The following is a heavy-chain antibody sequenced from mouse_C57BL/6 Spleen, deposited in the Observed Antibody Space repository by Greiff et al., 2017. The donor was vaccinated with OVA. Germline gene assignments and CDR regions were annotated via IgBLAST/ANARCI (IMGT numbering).Heavy chain of an antibody. CDR2: IDPSDSYT. CDR3: ARRDYYYGIDY. V-gene: IGHV1-69*01. Sequence: VQLQQPGAELVMPGASVKLSCKASGYTFTSYWMHWVKQRPGQGLEWIGEIDPSDSYTNYNQKFKGKSTLTVDKSSSTAYMQLSSLTSEDSAVYYCARRDYYYGIDYWGQGTTLTVSS. J-gene: IGHJ2*01. D-gene: IGHD1-1*01. CDR1: GYTFTSYW.